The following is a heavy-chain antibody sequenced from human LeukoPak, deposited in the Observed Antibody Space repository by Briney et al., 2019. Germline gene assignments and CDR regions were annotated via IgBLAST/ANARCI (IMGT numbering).Heavy chain of an antibody. Sequence: AGGSLRLSCAASGFTFSTYSMNWVRQAPGKGLEWVSSISSSGTYIFYADSVKGRFTISRDNAKNSLHLQMNSLRVEDTAVYYCARVGGHWGQGTLVTVSS. CDR3: ARVGGH. CDR2: ISSSGTYI. V-gene: IGHV3-21*04. CDR1: GFTFSTYS. D-gene: IGHD3-10*01. J-gene: IGHJ4*02.